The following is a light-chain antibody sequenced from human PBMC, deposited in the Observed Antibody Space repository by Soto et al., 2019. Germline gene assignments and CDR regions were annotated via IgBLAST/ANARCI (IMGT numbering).Light chain of an antibody. CDR2: DVS. CDR1: QSVSKN. Sequence: EIVLTQSPAPLSLSPGEGATLSCRASQSVSKNLAWYQQKPGQAPRLLNYDVSNIATGRPARFSGSGSSTDFKLTISGPQPEDFPVYYGQQHDNWPLTISPGTKV. V-gene: IGKV3-11*01. CDR3: QQHDNWPLT. J-gene: IGKJ3*01.